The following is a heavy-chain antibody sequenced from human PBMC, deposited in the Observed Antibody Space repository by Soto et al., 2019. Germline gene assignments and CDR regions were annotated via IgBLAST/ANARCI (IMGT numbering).Heavy chain of an antibody. CDR2: IYPSGRA. CDR1: GGSITNHY. Sequence: QVQLQESGPRLVTPSETLTLTCSLSGGSITNHYWGWLRQPPGKGLEFIGRIYPSGRAHYNPSLQSRLTMSVDTSKNQFSLKVNSMTAADTAIYYCARDYDVNTAVDYWYFDLWGRGTLVTVSS. J-gene: IGHJ2*01. CDR3: ARDYDVNTAVDYWYFDL. V-gene: IGHV4-4*07. D-gene: IGHD5-18*01.